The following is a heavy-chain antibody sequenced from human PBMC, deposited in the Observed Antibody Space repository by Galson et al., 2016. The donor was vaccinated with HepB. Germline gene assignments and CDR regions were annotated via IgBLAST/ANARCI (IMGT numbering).Heavy chain of an antibody. CDR3: ARMGYYFDSRYFNL. J-gene: IGHJ2*01. CDR1: GGSISGPGYY. Sequence: ETLSLTCTASGGSISGPGYYWGWIRQTPGKGLEWIANIYYSGSSYYNPSFKSRVTISVDTSKNQLSLKVTSVTAADTALYFCARMGYYFDSRYFNLWGRGTLVTVSS. CDR2: IYYSGSS. V-gene: IGHV4-39*01. D-gene: IGHD3-22*01.